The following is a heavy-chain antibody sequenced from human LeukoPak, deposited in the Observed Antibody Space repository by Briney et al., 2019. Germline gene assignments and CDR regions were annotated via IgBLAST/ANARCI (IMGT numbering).Heavy chain of an antibody. Sequence: SETLSLTCTVSGGSISSYYWSWIRQPPGKGLEWIGYIYYSGSTNYNPSLKSRVTISVDTCKNQFSLKLSSVTAADTAVYYCARDRGSGWTAEYFQHWGQGTLVTVSS. V-gene: IGHV4-59*01. D-gene: IGHD6-19*01. CDR3: ARDRGSGWTAEYFQH. CDR1: GGSISSYY. CDR2: IYYSGST. J-gene: IGHJ1*01.